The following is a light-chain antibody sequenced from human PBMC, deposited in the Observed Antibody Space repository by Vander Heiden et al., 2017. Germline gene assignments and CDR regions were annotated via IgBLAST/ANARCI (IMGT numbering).Light chain of an antibody. V-gene: IGLV2-14*01. J-gene: IGLJ2*01. CDR1: SSDVGGYTS. CDR2: EVS. CDR3: ASYTSSNTLI. Sequence: QSALTQPASVSGSPGQSLTIPCTGTSSDVGGYTSVSWYQQSAGKALHLILYEVSNRPSGVSSRFSGSKSGNAASLTISGLQAEEEADFFCASYTSSNTLIFGGRTRLTVL.